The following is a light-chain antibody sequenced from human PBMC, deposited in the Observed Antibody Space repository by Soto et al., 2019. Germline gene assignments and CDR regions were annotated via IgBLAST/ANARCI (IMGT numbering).Light chain of an antibody. J-gene: IGLJ1*01. CDR3: SSYTSRSSLV. CDR1: SSDVGNYNY. CDR2: DVS. V-gene: IGLV2-14*01. Sequence: QSVLTQPASVSGCPGQSITSSCTGTSSDVGNYNYVSWYQQPPGKAPKLMIYDVSNGPSGVFSRFSGAKSGNTASLTISWLKAEDVAVYFCSSYTSRSSLVFGTGTKVTVL.